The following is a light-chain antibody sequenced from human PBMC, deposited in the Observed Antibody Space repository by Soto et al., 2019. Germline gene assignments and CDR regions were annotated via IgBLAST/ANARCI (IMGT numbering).Light chain of an antibody. CDR3: QQRSNWPIT. CDR1: QSVSSSY. J-gene: IGKJ5*01. CDR2: DAS. V-gene: IGKV3D-20*02. Sequence: ERAKLSGRSSQSVSSSYLAWYQQKPGQAPRLLIYDASNRATGMPARFSGRGSGKSCSPTIRIRGPGALSVYYIQQRSNWPITLGQGTRLEIK.